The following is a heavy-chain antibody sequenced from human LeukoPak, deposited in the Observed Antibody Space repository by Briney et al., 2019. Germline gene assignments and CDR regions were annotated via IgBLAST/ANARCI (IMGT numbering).Heavy chain of an antibody. D-gene: IGHD2-15*01. J-gene: IGHJ5*02. CDR1: GGSFSGYY. CDR3: AREVVVVVAATWWFDP. CDR2: INHSGST. V-gene: IGHV4-34*01. Sequence: SETLSLTCAVYGGSFSGYYWSWIRHPPGKGREWIGEINHSGSTNYNPSLKSRVTISVDTSKNQFSLKLSSVTAADTAVYYCAREVVVVVAATWWFDPWGQGTLVTVSS.